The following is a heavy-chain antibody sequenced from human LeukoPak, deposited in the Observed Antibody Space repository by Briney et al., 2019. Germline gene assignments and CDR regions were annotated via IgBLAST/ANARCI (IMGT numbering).Heavy chain of an antibody. D-gene: IGHD2-2*01. Sequence: PGGSLRLSCAASGFTFSSYWMSWVRQAPGKGLEWVANIKQDGSEKYYVDSVKGRFTISRDNAKNSLYLQMNSLRAEDTAVYYCARGSAYCSSTSCYDFDYWGQGTLVTASS. CDR2: IKQDGSEK. J-gene: IGHJ4*02. CDR3: ARGSAYCSSTSCYDFDY. V-gene: IGHV3-7*01. CDR1: GFTFSSYW.